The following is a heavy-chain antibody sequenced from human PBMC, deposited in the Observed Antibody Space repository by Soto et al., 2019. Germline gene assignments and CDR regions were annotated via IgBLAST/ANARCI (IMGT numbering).Heavy chain of an antibody. Sequence: QVQLVQSGAEVKKPGSSVKVSCKASGGTFSSYTISWVRQAPGQGLEWMGRIIPILGIANYAQKFQGRVTINADKSTITAYMELSRLRSEDTAVYYCARDRTPYGDFAHFDYWGQGTLFTVSS. D-gene: IGHD4-17*01. CDR3: ARDRTPYGDFAHFDY. J-gene: IGHJ4*02. V-gene: IGHV1-69*08. CDR2: IIPILGIA. CDR1: GGTFSSYT.